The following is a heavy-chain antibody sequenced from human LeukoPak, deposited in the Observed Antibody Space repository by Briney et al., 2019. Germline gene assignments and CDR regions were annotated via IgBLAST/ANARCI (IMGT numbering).Heavy chain of an antibody. V-gene: IGHV3-30*04. J-gene: IGHJ4*02. CDR1: GFTFSSYA. D-gene: IGHD4-11*01. Sequence: GGSLRLSCAASGFTFSSYAMHWVRQAPGKGLEWVAVISYDGGNKYYADSVKGRFTISRDNSKNTLYLQMNSLRAEDTAVYYCARLYDYSNYFDYWGQGTLVTVSS. CDR3: ARLYDYSNYFDY. CDR2: ISYDGGNK.